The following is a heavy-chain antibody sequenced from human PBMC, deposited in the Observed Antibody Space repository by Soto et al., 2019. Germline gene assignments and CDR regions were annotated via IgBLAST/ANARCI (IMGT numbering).Heavy chain of an antibody. CDR2: ISGSGGST. J-gene: IGHJ6*03. Sequence: PGGSLRLSCAASGFTFSSYAMSWVRQAPGKGLEWVSAISGSGGSTYYADSVKGRFTISRDNSKNTLYLQMNSLRAEDTAVYYCAKRYCSSTSCPNYYYYYYMDVWGKGTTVTVSS. D-gene: IGHD2-2*01. CDR1: GFTFSSYA. CDR3: AKRYCSSTSCPNYYYYYYMDV. V-gene: IGHV3-23*01.